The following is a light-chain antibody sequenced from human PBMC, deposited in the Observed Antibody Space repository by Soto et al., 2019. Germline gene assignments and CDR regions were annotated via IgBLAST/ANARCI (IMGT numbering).Light chain of an antibody. V-gene: IGKV1-5*01. J-gene: IGKJ1*01. CDR3: QQYETFSGT. Sequence: THCVSAMSGSQHHSLTITRRASQSINKWLAWYQQKPGEAPKLLIYDASALPRGVPSRFSGSGAGTKFTLTIASLQPDDFATYYCQQYETFSGTFGPGTKVDIK. CDR2: DAS. CDR1: QSINKW.